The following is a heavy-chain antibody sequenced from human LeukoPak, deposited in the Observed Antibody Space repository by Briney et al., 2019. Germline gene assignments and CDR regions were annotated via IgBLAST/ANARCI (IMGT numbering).Heavy chain of an antibody. CDR1: GGSISSDY. V-gene: IGHV4-4*07. D-gene: IGHD6-13*01. CDR3: ARDSLVHPNRWFDP. Sequence: SETLSLTCAVSGGSISSDYWSWIRQPDGKGLEWIGRIYTSGSTNYNPSLKSRVSMSVDTSTNQFSLKLSSVTAADTAVYYCARDSLVHPNRWFDPWGQGTLVIVSS. CDR2: IYTSGST. J-gene: IGHJ5*02.